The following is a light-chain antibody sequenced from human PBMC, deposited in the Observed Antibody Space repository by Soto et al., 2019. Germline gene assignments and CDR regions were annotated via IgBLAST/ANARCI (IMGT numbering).Light chain of an antibody. CDR1: QSVSSY. J-gene: IGKJ4*01. CDR2: DAS. Sequence: EIVLTQSPATLSLSPGERATLSCRASQSVSSYLAWYQQKPGQAPRLLIYDASNRATSIPARFSGSGSGTDFTLTISSLEPEEFAVYYCQQRSNWLTFGGGTKVQIK. V-gene: IGKV3-11*01. CDR3: QQRSNWLT.